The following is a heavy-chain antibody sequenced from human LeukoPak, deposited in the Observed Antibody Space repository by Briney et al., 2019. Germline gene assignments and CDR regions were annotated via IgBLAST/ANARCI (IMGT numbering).Heavy chain of an antibody. CDR1: GYTFTSYA. V-gene: IGHV1-3*01. CDR2: INAGNGNT. D-gene: IGHD3-10*01. J-gene: IGHJ4*02. Sequence: ASVKVSCKASGYTFTSYAMHWVRQAPGQRLEWMGWINAGNGNTKYSQKFQGRVTINRDTSASTAYMELSSLRSEDTAVYYCARAVTYYYGSGSYYSPYYFDYWGQGTLVTVSS. CDR3: ARAVTYYYGSGSYYSPYYFDY.